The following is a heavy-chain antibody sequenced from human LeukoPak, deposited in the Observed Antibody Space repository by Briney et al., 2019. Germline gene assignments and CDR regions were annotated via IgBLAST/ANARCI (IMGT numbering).Heavy chain of an antibody. CDR3: AREGWGGYMDV. J-gene: IGHJ6*03. CDR2: INSDGSST. Sequence: GGSLRLSCAASGFTFSSYWMHWVRQAPGKGLVWVSRINSDGSSTSYADSVKGRFTISRDNAKNSLYLQMNSLRAEDTAVYYCAREGWGGYMDVWGKGTTVTVSS. D-gene: IGHD3-10*01. CDR1: GFTFSSYW. V-gene: IGHV3-74*01.